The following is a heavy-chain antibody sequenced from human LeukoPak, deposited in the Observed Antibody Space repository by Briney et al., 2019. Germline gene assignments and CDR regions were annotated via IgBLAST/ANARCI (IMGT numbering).Heavy chain of an antibody. V-gene: IGHV4-39*07. CDR2: IYYSGST. Sequence: SETLSLTCTVSGGSISSGSYYWGWIRQPPGKGLEWIGSIYYSGSTYYNPSLKSRVTISVDTSKNQFSLKLSSVTAADTAVYYCARDQNYYDSSGYRTPDAFDIWGQGTMVTVSS. CDR1: GGSISSGSYY. D-gene: IGHD3-22*01. J-gene: IGHJ3*02. CDR3: ARDQNYYDSSGYRTPDAFDI.